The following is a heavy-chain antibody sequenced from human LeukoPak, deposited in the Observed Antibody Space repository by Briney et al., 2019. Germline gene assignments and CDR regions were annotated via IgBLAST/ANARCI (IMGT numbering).Heavy chain of an antibody. J-gene: IGHJ3*02. D-gene: IGHD2/OR15-2a*01. CDR3: AKSRSIADAFNI. CDR2: ISGSDDVT. CDR1: GFTVSSYA. V-gene: IGHV3-23*01. Sequence: PGGPLRLSCAASGFTVSSYAMSWVRQAPGKGLEWVSAISGSDDVTYHADSVKGRFTISRDRSKNTLYLQMNGLRDEDTAVYHCAKSRSIADAFNIWGQGAMVTVSS.